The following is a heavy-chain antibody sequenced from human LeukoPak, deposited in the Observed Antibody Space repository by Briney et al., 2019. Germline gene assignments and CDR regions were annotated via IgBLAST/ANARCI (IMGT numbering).Heavy chain of an antibody. V-gene: IGHV3-48*04. CDR1: GFTFSDYR. D-gene: IGHD3-10*01. CDR3: ARVSLVRGAPDYYFDY. CDR2: ISNDLSTI. J-gene: IGHJ4*02. Sequence: PGGSLRLSCAASGFTFSDYRMNWVRQAPGKGLEWISYISNDLSTIHYAASVKGRFTISRDNARNSLYLQMDSLRAEDTAVYYCARVSLVRGAPDYYFDYWGQGTLVTVSS.